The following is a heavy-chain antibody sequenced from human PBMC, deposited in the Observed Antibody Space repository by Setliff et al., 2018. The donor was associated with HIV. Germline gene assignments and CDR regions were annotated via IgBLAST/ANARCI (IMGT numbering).Heavy chain of an antibody. J-gene: IGHJ3*02. CDR2: ISNVGHT. Sequence: NPSETLSLTCTVSRGSIGSFHWSWIRRPPGMGLEWIGYISNVGHTNCIPSLKRRVTISMDTSKDQFSLRLTSVTAADTAVYYCVRHAGARIGILDAFDIWGQGSMVTVS. CDR3: VRHAGARIGILDAFDI. CDR1: RGSIGSFH. V-gene: IGHV4-59*08. D-gene: IGHD1-20*01.